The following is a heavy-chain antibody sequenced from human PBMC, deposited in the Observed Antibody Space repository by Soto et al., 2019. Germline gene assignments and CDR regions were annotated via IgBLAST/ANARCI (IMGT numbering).Heavy chain of an antibody. Sequence: SQTLSLTCAISGDSVSSNSAAWNWIRQSPSRGLEWLGRTYYRSKWYNDYAVSVKSRITINADTSKNQFSLQLSSVTPEDTAVYYCATELYCSGGSCYDGLAPWGQGSLVTVSS. J-gene: IGHJ5*02. V-gene: IGHV6-1*01. CDR1: GDSVSSNSAA. CDR2: TYYRSKWYN. CDR3: ATELYCSGGSCYDGLAP. D-gene: IGHD2-15*01.